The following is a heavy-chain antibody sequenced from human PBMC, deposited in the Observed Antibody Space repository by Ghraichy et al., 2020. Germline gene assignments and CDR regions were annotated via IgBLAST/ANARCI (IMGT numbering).Heavy chain of an antibody. J-gene: IGHJ3*02. CDR2: ISSSSSYI. Sequence: WGSLRLSCAASGFTFSSYSMNWVRQAPGKGLEWVSSISSSSSYIYYADSVKGRFTISRDNAKNSLYLQMNSLRAEDTAVYYCARDNGDYPTGGRNAFDIWGQGTMVTVSS. CDR1: GFTFSSYS. CDR3: ARDNGDYPTGGRNAFDI. V-gene: IGHV3-21*01. D-gene: IGHD4-17*01.